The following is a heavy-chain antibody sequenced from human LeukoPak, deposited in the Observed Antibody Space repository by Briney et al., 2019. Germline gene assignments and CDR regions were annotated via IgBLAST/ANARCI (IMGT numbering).Heavy chain of an antibody. CDR1: GFTFSSYA. CDR3: ASKTDYGDPYWYSDL. D-gene: IGHD4-17*01. V-gene: IGHV3-30*04. J-gene: IGHJ2*01. CDR2: ISYDGSNK. Sequence: GGSLRLSCAASGFTFSSYAMHWVRQAPGKGLEWVAVISYDGSNKYYADSVKGRFTISRDNSKNTLYLQMNSLRAEDTAVYYCASKTDYGDPYWYSDLWGRGTLVTVSS.